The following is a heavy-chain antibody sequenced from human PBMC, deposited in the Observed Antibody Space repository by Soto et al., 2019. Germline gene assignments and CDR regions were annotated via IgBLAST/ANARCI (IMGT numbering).Heavy chain of an antibody. D-gene: IGHD6-13*01. Sequence: GASVKVSCKASGYTFTGYYMHWVRQAPGQGLEWMGWINPNSGGTNYAQKFQGRVTMTRDTSISTAYMELSRLGSDDTAVYYCARVAVQFLSRSWYDYWGQGTLVTVS. V-gene: IGHV1-2*02. J-gene: IGHJ4*02. CDR3: ARVAVQFLSRSWYDY. CDR2: INPNSGGT. CDR1: GYTFTGYY.